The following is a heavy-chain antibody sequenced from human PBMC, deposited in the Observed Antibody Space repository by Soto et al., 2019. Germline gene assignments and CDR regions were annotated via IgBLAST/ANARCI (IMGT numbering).Heavy chain of an antibody. CDR3: ARGGPAPLLWFGEINNWFDP. CDR1: GYTFTGYY. J-gene: IGHJ5*02. CDR2: INPNSGGT. V-gene: IGHV1-2*04. D-gene: IGHD3-10*01. Sequence: ASVKVSCKASGYTFTGYYMHWVRQAPGQGLEWMGWINPNSGGTNYAQKFQVWVTMTRDTSISTAYMELSRLRSDDTAVYYCARGGPAPLLWFGEINNWFDPWGQGTLVTVSS.